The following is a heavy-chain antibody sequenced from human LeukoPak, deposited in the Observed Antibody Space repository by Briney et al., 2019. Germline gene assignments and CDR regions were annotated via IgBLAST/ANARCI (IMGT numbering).Heavy chain of an antibody. V-gene: IGHV4-39*01. CDR1: GGSIRNDNDF. Sequence: SETLSLTCTVSGGSIRNDNDFWAWIRQPPGKGLEWIGSIYHTGATYYNPTLKGRVTISVDTSKNQFSLKLTSVTAADTAVYYCARLLYCSGGSCYYWDYWGQGTLVAVSS. J-gene: IGHJ4*02. CDR2: IYHTGAT. CDR3: ARLLYCSGGSCYYWDY. D-gene: IGHD2-15*01.